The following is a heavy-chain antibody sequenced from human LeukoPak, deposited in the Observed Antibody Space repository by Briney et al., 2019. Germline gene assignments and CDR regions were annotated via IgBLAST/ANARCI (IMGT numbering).Heavy chain of an antibody. Sequence: GGSLRLSCAASGFTFSDYYMSWIRQAPGEGLEWVSAVSGGGRTTFYADSVKGRFIISRDDSKNTLFLQLNSLRAEDTAVYYCAKGGIAIVRGSFDYWGQGTLVTVSS. J-gene: IGHJ4*02. V-gene: IGHV3-23*01. D-gene: IGHD3-10*01. CDR3: AKGGIAIVRGSFDY. CDR1: GFTFSDYY. CDR2: VSGGGRTT.